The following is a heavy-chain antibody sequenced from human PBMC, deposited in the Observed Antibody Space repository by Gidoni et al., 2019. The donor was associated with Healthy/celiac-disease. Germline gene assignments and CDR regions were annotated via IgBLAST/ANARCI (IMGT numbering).Heavy chain of an antibody. CDR1: GFTFSRYA. V-gene: IGHV3-23*01. CDR3: AKDFGGLLWFGELPVHYGMDV. Sequence: EVQLLESGGGLVQPGGSLRLSCAASGFTFSRYAMSWVRQSPGKGLEWVSAMSGSGGSTYYADSVKGRFTISRDNSKNTLYLQMNSLRAEDTAVYYCAKDFGGLLWFGELPVHYGMDVWGQGTTVTVSS. J-gene: IGHJ6*02. D-gene: IGHD3-10*01. CDR2: MSGSGGST.